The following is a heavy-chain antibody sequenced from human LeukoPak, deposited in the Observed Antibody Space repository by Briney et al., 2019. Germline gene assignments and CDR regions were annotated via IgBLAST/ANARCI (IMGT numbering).Heavy chain of an antibody. Sequence: AASVKVSCKASGGTFSSYAISWVRQAPGQGLEWMGGIIPIFGTANYAQKFQGRVTITADESTSTAYMELSSLRSDDTAVYYCARDPFSFSSYWGQGTLVTVSS. V-gene: IGHV1-69*13. D-gene: IGHD2-15*01. CDR2: IIPIFGTA. CDR1: GGTFSSYA. J-gene: IGHJ4*02. CDR3: ARDPFSFSSY.